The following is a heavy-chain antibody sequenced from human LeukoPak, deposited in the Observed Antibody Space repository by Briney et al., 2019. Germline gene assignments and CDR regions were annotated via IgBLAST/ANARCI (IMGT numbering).Heavy chain of an antibody. CDR2: IYPDESDT. Sequence: GESLKISCEGSGYSFTSYWIGWVRQMPGKGLEWMGIIYPDESDTRYSPSFQGQVTISADKSISTAYLKWSSLKASDTAMYYCARDKSGSYRLRAGGAFDIWGQGTMVTVSS. J-gene: IGHJ3*02. D-gene: IGHD1-26*01. CDR1: GYSFTSYW. V-gene: IGHV5-51*01. CDR3: ARDKSGSYRLRAGGAFDI.